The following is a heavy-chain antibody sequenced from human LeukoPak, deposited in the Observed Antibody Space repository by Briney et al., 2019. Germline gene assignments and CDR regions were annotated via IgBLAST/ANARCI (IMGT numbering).Heavy chain of an antibody. D-gene: IGHD3-22*01. J-gene: IGHJ4*02. CDR2: IHYSGST. V-gene: IGHV4-59*01. CDR3: ARAVEYYYDSSGYYSYYFDY. CDR1: GGSISSYY. Sequence: PSETLSLTCTVSGGSISSYYWSWIRRPPGKGLEWVGYIHYSGSTNYNPSLKSRVTISVDTSKNQFSLKLYSVTAADTAVYYCARAVEYYYDSSGYYSYYFDYWGQGTLVTVSS.